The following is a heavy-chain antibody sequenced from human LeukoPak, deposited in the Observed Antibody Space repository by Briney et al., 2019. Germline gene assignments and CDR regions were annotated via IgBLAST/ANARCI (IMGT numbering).Heavy chain of an antibody. V-gene: IGHV4-59*08. J-gene: IGHJ4*02. CDR2: IYYSGST. D-gene: IGHD1-1*01. Sequence: SETLSLTCTVSNGSITNYYWSWIRQTTGKGLEWIGFIYYSGSTNYNPSLKSRVTMSVDTSKNQFFLKLRSVTAADTAVYYCARRGATYGGIDFDLWGQGTLVSVSS. CDR3: ARRGATYGGIDFDL. CDR1: NGSITNYY.